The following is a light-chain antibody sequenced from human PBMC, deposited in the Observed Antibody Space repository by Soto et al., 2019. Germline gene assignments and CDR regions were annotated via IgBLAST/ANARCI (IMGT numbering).Light chain of an antibody. Sequence: DIQITQSPSTLSASVGDRFTITCLASQTISSWLAWYQQKPGKAPKLLIYKASSLESGVTSRFSGSGSGTEFTLTISSLQPDDFATYYCQQYNSYLWTFGQGTKVDIK. J-gene: IGKJ1*01. CDR1: QTISSW. CDR3: QQYNSYLWT. V-gene: IGKV1-5*03. CDR2: KAS.